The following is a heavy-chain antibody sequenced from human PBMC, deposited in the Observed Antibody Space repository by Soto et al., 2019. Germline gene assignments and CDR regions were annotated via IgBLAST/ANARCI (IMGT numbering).Heavy chain of an antibody. V-gene: IGHV2-5*02. CDR1: GFSLSTSGMG. CDR2: IYWDDDR. CDR3: ARTYYGTLTGRPYYIGY. J-gene: IGHJ4*02. D-gene: IGHD3-9*01. Sequence: QVTLKEAGPTLLKPTQTLTLTCTFSGFSLSTSGMGVGWIRQPPGKALEWLALIYWDDDRRHSPSLKSRLTIAKETPKDQWVLTMTHRDPVVPATYYSARTYYGTLTGRPYYIGYWGRGTLVTVSS.